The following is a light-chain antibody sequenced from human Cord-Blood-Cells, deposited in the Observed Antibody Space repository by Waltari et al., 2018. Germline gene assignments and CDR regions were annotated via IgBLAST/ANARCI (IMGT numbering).Light chain of an antibody. CDR2: GAS. J-gene: IGKJ3*01. CDR1: QSVSSSY. Sequence: EIVLTQSPGTLSLSPGERATLSCRASQSVSSSYLAWYQQKPGQAPRLLIYGASSRATGIPDRFSGSGSGTDFTLTISRLEPEDFAVYYCQQYGSSPGIFTVGPGTKVDIK. V-gene: IGKV3-20*01. CDR3: QQYGSSPGIFT.